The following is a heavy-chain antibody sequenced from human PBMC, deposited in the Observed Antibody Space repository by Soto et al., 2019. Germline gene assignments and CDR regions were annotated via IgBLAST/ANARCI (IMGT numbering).Heavy chain of an antibody. J-gene: IGHJ4*02. D-gene: IGHD3-9*01. Sequence: EVSLRLSCVASGFTFRTYLMSWVRQAPGKGLEWVANIKQDGREKYYVDSVKGRFTISRDNAKNSLYLQMNSLRAEDTAVYYCARGHYDILTGTVYDYWGQGP. V-gene: IGHV3-7*01. CDR1: GFTFRTYL. CDR2: IKQDGREK. CDR3: ARGHYDILTGTVYDY.